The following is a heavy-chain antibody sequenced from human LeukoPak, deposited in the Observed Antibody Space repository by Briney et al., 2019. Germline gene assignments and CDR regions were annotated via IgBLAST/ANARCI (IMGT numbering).Heavy chain of an antibody. D-gene: IGHD2-2*01. Sequence: ASVKVSCKASGYTFTGYYMHWVRQAPGQGLEWMGWINPNSGGTNYAQKFQGRVTMTRDTSISTAYMELSRLRSDDTAVYYCARGTGAEYCSSTSCHDYYYYMDVWGKGTTVTVSS. CDR3: ARGTGAEYCSSTSCHDYYYYMDV. CDR1: GYTFTGYY. CDR2: INPNSGGT. V-gene: IGHV1-2*02. J-gene: IGHJ6*03.